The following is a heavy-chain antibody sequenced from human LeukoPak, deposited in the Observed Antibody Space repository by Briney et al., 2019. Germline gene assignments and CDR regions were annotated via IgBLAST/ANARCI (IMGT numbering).Heavy chain of an antibody. CDR3: VRDGGGYCISTNCKNWFGP. CDR1: GYSISSSYY. Sequence: SETLSLTCAVSGYSISSSYYWGCIRQPPKKGLEWSGSIYHSGTTYYKPSLKSRVTISVATPNKQFSLKLSSVTAADTAVYYCVRDGGGYCISTNCKNWFGPWGQGTLVTVSS. V-gene: IGHV4-38-2*02. D-gene: IGHD2-2*01. CDR2: IYHSGTT. J-gene: IGHJ5*02.